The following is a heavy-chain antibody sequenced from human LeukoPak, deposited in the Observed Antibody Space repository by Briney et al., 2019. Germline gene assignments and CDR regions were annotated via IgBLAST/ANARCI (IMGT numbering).Heavy chain of an antibody. Sequence: ASVKVSCKASGYTFTSYAMHWVRQAPGQRLEWMGWSNAGNGNTKYSQEFQRRVTITRDTSASTAYMELSSLRSEDMAVYYCARGWYYDILTGYRDYGMDVWGQGTTVTVSS. CDR1: GYTFTSYA. D-gene: IGHD3-9*01. CDR3: ARGWYYDILTGYRDYGMDV. J-gene: IGHJ6*02. V-gene: IGHV1-3*02. CDR2: SNAGNGNT.